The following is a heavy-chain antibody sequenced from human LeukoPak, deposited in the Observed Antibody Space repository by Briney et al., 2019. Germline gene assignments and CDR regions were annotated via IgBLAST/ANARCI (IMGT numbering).Heavy chain of an antibody. J-gene: IGHJ4*02. D-gene: IGHD2-2*01. CDR1: GFTFKTYG. CDR2: ISYDGSNK. Sequence: GSLRLSCEASGFTFKTYGMHWVRQAPGKGLEWVAVISYDGSNKYYADSVKGRFTISGDNSKNTLYLQMNSLRAEDTAVYYCAKGNYQLPIDYWGQGTLVTVSS. CDR3: AKGNYQLPIDY. V-gene: IGHV3-30*18.